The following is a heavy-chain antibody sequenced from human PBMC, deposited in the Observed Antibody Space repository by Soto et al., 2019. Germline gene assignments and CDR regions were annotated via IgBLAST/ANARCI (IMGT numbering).Heavy chain of an antibody. Sequence: SETLSLTCTVSGGSICSGGYSWTWIRQSPGKGLEWIGCTYQSGSAYYNPSLKSRVTISVDRSKNQFSLNLTSVTAADTAVYYCARDYYGMDVWGQGTTVTVSS. CDR3: ARDYYGMDV. CDR2: TYQSGSA. V-gene: IGHV4-30-2*06. CDR1: GGSICSGGYS. J-gene: IGHJ6*02.